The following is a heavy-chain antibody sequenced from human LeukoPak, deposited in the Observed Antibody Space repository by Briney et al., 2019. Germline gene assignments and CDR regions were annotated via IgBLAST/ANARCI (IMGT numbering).Heavy chain of an antibody. CDR3: ARGNDYGDYSLAWFDY. CDR2: IYYSGST. CDR1: GASISTYY. D-gene: IGHD4-17*01. Sequence: SETLSLTCTVSGASISTYYWSWIRQPPGKGLEWIGYIYYSGSTNFNPSLKSRATISVDMSKNQFSLKLSSVTAADTAVYYCARGNDYGDYSLAWFDYLGQGTLVTVSS. V-gene: IGHV4-59*01. J-gene: IGHJ4*02.